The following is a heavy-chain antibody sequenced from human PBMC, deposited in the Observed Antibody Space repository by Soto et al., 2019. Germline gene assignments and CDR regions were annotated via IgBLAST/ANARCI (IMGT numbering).Heavy chain of an antibody. CDR1: GASVSSGSYY. D-gene: IGHD3-16*01. V-gene: IGHV4-61*01. CDR2: IYYSGST. CDR3: AREWILRGRGYFDY. Sequence: SETLSLTCTVSGASVSSGSYYWSWIRQPPGKGLEWIGHIYYSGSTSYNPSLKSRVTMSVDTSKNQFSLKLSSVTAADTAVYYCAREWILRGRGYFDYWGQGTLVTVSS. J-gene: IGHJ4*02.